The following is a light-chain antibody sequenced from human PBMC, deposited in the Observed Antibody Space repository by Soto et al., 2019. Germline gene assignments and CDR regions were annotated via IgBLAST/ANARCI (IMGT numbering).Light chain of an antibody. V-gene: IGKV1-39*01. J-gene: IGKJ3*01. Sequence: DIQMTQSPSSLSASVGDRITITCRASQSIDNDVNWYQQKSGKAPKLLIYSASSLQIGVPSRFSGSGSGTDFTLTISSLHPEDFATYYCQQSYSYPDTFGPGTKVDIK. CDR3: QQSYSYPDT. CDR1: QSIDND. CDR2: SAS.